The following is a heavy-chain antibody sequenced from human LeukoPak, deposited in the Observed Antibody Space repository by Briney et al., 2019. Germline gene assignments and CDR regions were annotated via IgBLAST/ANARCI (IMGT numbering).Heavy chain of an antibody. CDR1: GFTFSRYA. Sequence: GGSLRLSCVASGFTFSRYAMSWVRQAPGKGLEWVSAITDSGGDTYHADSVQGRFTISRDNSDDTLYMQMNSLRVEDTAVYYCARGSSLSRPYYFDSWGQGTLVTVSS. CDR3: ARGSSLSRPYYFDS. CDR2: ITDSGGDT. J-gene: IGHJ4*02. D-gene: IGHD2-15*01. V-gene: IGHV3-23*01.